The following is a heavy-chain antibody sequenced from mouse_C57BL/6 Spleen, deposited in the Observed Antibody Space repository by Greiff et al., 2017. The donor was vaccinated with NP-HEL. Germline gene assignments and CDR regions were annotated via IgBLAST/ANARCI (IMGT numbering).Heavy chain of an antibody. Sequence: EVQRVESGGGLVKPGGSLKLSCAASGFTFSDYGMHWVRQAPEKGLEWVAYISSGSSTIYYADTVKGRFTISRDNAKNTLFLQMTSLRYEDTAMYYCARPFITTVVAMTYYAMDYWGQGTSVTVSS. D-gene: IGHD1-1*01. V-gene: IGHV5-17*01. CDR1: GFTFSDYG. CDR2: ISSGSSTI. CDR3: ARPFITTVVAMTYYAMDY. J-gene: IGHJ4*01.